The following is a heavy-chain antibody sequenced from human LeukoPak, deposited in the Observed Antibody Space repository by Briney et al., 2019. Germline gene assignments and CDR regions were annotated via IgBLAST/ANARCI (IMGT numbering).Heavy chain of an antibody. V-gene: IGHV4-31*03. CDR2: IYYSGST. D-gene: IGHD3-10*01. CDR1: GGSISSGGYY. CDR3: ARVTYGVRGVTRPNNWFDP. J-gene: IGHJ5*02. Sequence: SQTLSLTCTVSGGSISSGGYYWSWLRPHPGKGLEWLGYIYYSGSTYYNPSLKSRVTISVDTSKNQFSLKLSSVTAADTAVYYCARVTYGVRGVTRPNNWFDPWGQGTLVTVSS.